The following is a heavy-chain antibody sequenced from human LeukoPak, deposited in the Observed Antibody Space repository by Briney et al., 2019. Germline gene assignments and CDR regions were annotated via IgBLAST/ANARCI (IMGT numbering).Heavy chain of an antibody. Sequence: ASVKVSCKASGFTLIDYTHWVRQDPRPGLQWMGWIKANSGDTEYAQKFQGRVTMTRDTTISTVYMELSSLRSDDTAVYYCARADSVPAGDYHCWYMDVWGKGTTVTVSS. J-gene: IGHJ6*03. CDR2: IKANSGDT. CDR3: ARADSVPAGDYHCWYMDV. CDR1: GFTLIDY. D-gene: IGHD6-13*01. V-gene: IGHV1-2*02.